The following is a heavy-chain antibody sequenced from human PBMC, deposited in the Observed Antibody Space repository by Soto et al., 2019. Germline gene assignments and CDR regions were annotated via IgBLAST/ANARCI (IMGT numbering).Heavy chain of an antibody. CDR3: SNDWGRKWNEEDFHH. J-gene: IGHJ1*01. Sequence: GGSMRLSCAASGFTFSSYAMSWVRQAPGKGLEWVSDIGGSGGSVYYADSVKGRFTISRDNSKNTLYLQMNRLRAEDTAVYYCSNDWGRKWNEEDFHHWGQGTLVTVSS. V-gene: IGHV3-23*01. CDR2: IGGSGGSV. D-gene: IGHD1-20*01. CDR1: GFTFSSYA.